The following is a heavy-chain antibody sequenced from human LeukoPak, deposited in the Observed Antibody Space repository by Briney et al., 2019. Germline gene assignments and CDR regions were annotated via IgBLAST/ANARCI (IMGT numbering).Heavy chain of an antibody. CDR1: DFSFITYA. CDR2: ISGSGIST. CDR3: AKDGRLLEFDY. V-gene: IGHV3-23*01. D-gene: IGHD2-21*02. Sequence: GGSLRLSCAASDFSFITYAMSWVRQAPGKGLEWASAISGSGISTYYADSVKGRFTISRDNSKNTVYLQMNSLRAEDTAVYYCAKDGRLLEFDYWDQGTLVIVSS. J-gene: IGHJ4*02.